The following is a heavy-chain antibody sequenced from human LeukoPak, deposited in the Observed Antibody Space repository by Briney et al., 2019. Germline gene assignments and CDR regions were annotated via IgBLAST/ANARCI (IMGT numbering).Heavy chain of an antibody. CDR3: AKDETRRSGWYPPTDY. V-gene: IGHV3-30*04. Sequence: GGSLRLSCVASGFIFSDSVIHWVRQAPGKGLEWVAVISHDVKTTYYADSAKGRFTISRDNSRNTVFLQMNSLRAEDTAVYYCAKDETRRSGWYPPTDYWGQGTLVTVSS. D-gene: IGHD6-19*01. CDR2: ISHDVKTT. J-gene: IGHJ4*02. CDR1: GFIFSDSV.